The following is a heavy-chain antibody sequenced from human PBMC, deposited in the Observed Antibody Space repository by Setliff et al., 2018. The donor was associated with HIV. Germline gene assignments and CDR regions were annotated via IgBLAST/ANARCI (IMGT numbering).Heavy chain of an antibody. J-gene: IGHJ4*02. Sequence: ASVKVSCKASGYNFTDYDINWVRQATGQGLEWMGWMNPNKGNTGYAEKFQGRVTMTRDTSTSTVYMVLSSLRSDDTAVYYCARDRTHRSGWYGYFEYWGQGTLVTVSA. CDR3: ARDRTHRSGWYGYFEY. D-gene: IGHD6-19*01. CDR2: MNPNKGNT. V-gene: IGHV1-8*02. CDR1: GYNFTDYD.